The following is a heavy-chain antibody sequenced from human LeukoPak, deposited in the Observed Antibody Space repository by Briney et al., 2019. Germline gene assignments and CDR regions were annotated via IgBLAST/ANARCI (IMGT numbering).Heavy chain of an antibody. CDR2: MNPNSGNT. CDR1: GYTFTSYD. D-gene: IGHD3-9*01. V-gene: IGHV1-8*01. J-gene: IGHJ5*02. Sequence: ASVKVSCKASGYTFTSYDINWVRQATGQGLEWMGWMNPNSGNTGYTQKFQGRLTMTRNTSISTAYMELSSLRSEDTAVYYCARTHPYYDILTGYYKGGWFDPWGQGTLVTVSS. CDR3: ARTHPYYDILTGYYKGGWFDP.